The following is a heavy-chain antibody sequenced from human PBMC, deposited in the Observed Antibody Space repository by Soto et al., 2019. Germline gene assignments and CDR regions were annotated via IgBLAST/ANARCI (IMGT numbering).Heavy chain of an antibody. CDR1: GYTFTTYD. J-gene: IGHJ4*02. Sequence: QVQLVQSGPEVKKPGASVKVSCETSGYTFTTYDITWVRQAPGQGLEWMGRISTFNGDTKYEEKLQDRVTMTTDTFTATAYMELRSLGSDDTAVYYCARGYCADDICYYFDFWGQGTLVTVSS. D-gene: IGHD2-8*01. CDR3: ARGYCADDICYYFDF. CDR2: ISTFNGDT. V-gene: IGHV1-18*01.